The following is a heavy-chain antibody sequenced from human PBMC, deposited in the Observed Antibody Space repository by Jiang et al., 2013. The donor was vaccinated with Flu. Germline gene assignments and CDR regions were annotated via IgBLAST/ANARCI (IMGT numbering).Heavy chain of an antibody. D-gene: IGHD3-10*01. CDR2: ISGSGGST. J-gene: IGHJ2*01. Sequence: QLVESGGGLVQPGGSLRLSCAASGFTFSSYAMSWVRQAPGKGLEWVSAISGSGGSTYYADSVKGRFTISRDNSKNTLYLQMNSLRAEDTAVYYCATHYYGSGSYTFWYFDLWGRGTLVTVSS. CDR3: ATHYYGSGSYTFWYFDL. CDR1: GFTFSSYA. V-gene: IGHV3-23*04.